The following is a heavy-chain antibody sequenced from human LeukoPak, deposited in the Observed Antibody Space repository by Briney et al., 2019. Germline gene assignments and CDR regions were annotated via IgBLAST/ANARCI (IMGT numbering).Heavy chain of an antibody. D-gene: IGHD2-2*01. J-gene: IGHJ6*03. V-gene: IGHV1-18*01. CDR3: ASPSIPLGHCSSTSCYYYMDV. CDR1: GYTFTSYG. Sequence: ASVKVSCKASGYTFTSYGISWVRQAPGQGFEWMGWISAYNGNTNYAQKLQGRVTMTTDTSTSTAYMELRSLRSDDTAVYYCASPSIPLGHCSSTSCYYYMDVWGKGTTVTVSS. CDR2: ISAYNGNT.